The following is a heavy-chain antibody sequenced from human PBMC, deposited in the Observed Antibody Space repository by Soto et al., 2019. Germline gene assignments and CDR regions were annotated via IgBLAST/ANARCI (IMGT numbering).Heavy chain of an antibody. CDR3: ARVIYVDTAMEYFDY. CDR2: IIPIFGTA. J-gene: IGHJ4*02. CDR1: GGTFSSYA. D-gene: IGHD5-18*01. Sequence: ASVKVSCKASGGTFSSYAISWVRQAPGQGLEWMGGIIPIFGTANYAQKFQGRVTITADESTSTAYMELSSLRSEDTAVYYCARVIYVDTAMEYFDYWGQGTLVTVSS. V-gene: IGHV1-69*13.